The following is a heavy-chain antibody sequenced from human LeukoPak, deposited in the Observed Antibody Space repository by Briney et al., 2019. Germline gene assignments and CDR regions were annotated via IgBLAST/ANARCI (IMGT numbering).Heavy chain of an antibody. J-gene: IGHJ4*02. CDR3: ARGYGGNSGIGFDY. D-gene: IGHD4-23*01. CDR2: IYNSGST. V-gene: IGHV4-59*08. Sequence: SETLSLTCTVSGGSISSYYWNWIRQPPGKGLEWIGFIYNSGSTNYNPSLKSRVTISGDTSKNHFSLKLSSVTAADTAVYYCARGYGGNSGIGFDYWGQGTLVTVSS. CDR1: GGSISSYY.